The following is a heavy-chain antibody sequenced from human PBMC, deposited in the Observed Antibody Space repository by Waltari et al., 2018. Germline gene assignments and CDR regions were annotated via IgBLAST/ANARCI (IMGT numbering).Heavy chain of an antibody. D-gene: IGHD2-2*01. CDR1: GYGFNDYY. CDR3: VRDPLNCRSTGCYHFDY. V-gene: IGHV1-2*06. J-gene: IGHJ4*02. Sequence: QVPLVQSGAEVKKPGASVKVSCTPSGYGFNDYYMPWVRQAPGQGLEWLGRINPNNDDTNYAQKFQGRVTMTRDTSISTAYMELTRLTSDDTAVYYCVRDPLNCRSTGCYHFDYWGQGTLVTVSS. CDR2: INPNNDDT.